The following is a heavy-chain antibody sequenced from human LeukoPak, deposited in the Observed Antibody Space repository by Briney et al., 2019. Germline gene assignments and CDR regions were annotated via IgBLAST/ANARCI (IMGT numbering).Heavy chain of an antibody. CDR3: ARGSMVRGVMQGFDY. V-gene: IGHV3-23*01. J-gene: IGHJ4*02. Sequence: GGSLRLSCAASGFTFSSYAMSWVRQAPGKGLEWVSAISGSGGSTYYADSVKGRFTISRDNSKNTLYLQMNSLRAEDTAVYYCARGSMVRGVMQGFDYWGQGTLVTVSS. D-gene: IGHD3-10*01. CDR2: ISGSGGST. CDR1: GFTFSSYA.